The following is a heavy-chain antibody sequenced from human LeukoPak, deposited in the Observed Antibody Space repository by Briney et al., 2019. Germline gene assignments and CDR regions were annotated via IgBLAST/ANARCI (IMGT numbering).Heavy chain of an antibody. V-gene: IGHV3-66*01. CDR3: AKAGSSIGYHYFDY. J-gene: IGHJ4*02. CDR2: IYSGGTT. D-gene: IGHD6-19*01. CDR1: GFTVSSNY. Sequence: GGSLRLSCAVSGFTVSSNYMSWVRQAPGKGLEWVSVIYSGGTTYYADSVKGRFTISRDNSKNTLYLQMNSLRAEDTAIYYCAKAGSSIGYHYFDYWGQGTLVTVSS.